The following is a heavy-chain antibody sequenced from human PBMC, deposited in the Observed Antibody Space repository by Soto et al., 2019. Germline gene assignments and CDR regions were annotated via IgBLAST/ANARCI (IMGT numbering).Heavy chain of an antibody. CDR1: GYSFTNYG. Sequence: QLHLEQSRIEVKEPGTSLKLSCATSGYSFTNYGISWVRQAPGQGLDWMGWISGYNGNIKYAQKFHDRVVMTADKFTSTAYLEVRNLTSDDTAVYYCARANTWVTGRVGTYWGQGTKVTVSS. CDR2: ISGYNGNI. D-gene: IGHD1-1*01. V-gene: IGHV1-18*04. CDR3: ARANTWVTGRVGTY. J-gene: IGHJ4*02.